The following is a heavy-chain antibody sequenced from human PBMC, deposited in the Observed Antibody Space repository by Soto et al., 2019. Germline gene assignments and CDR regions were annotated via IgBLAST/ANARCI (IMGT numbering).Heavy chain of an antibody. CDR1: GYNFISYW. V-gene: IGHV5-10-1*01. Sequence: GESLKISCKASGYNFISYWINWVRQKPGKGLEWMGRIDPSDSYTNYSPSFQGHVTISADKSISTAYLQWSSLKASDTAMYYCTKQGGHEAIDHWGQGTLVTVSS. D-gene: IGHD3-16*01. J-gene: IGHJ4*02. CDR3: TKQGGHEAIDH. CDR2: IDPSDSYT.